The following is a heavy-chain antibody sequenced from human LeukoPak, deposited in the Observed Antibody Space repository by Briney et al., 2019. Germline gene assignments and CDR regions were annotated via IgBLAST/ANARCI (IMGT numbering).Heavy chain of an antibody. CDR2: IKSDGRST. V-gene: IGHV3-74*01. J-gene: IGHJ4*02. CDR1: GFTFSSYW. D-gene: IGHD4-11*01. Sequence: PGGSLRFSCAASGFTFSSYWMHWVRQAPGKGLVWVSRIKSDGRSTSYADSVKGRFTISRDNAKNTLYLQMNSLRAEDTAVYYCARENYSGFDKWGQGTLVTVSS. CDR3: ARENYSGFDK.